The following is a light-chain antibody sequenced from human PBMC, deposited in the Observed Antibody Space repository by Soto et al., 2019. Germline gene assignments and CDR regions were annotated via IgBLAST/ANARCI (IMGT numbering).Light chain of an antibody. CDR3: QQYDNWPRT. V-gene: IGKV3-15*01. J-gene: IGKJ1*01. CDR2: GAS. CDR1: QSVSSN. Sequence: EIVMTQSPATLSVSPGERVTLSCRASQSVSSNLAWYQQKPGQAPRLLIYGASTRATGIPARFSGSGSRTEFTLTISSLQSEDFAVYCCQQYDNWPRTFGQGTKVDIK.